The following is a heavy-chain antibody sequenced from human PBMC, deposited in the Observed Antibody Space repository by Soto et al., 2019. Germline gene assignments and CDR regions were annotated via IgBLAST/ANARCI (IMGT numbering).Heavy chain of an antibody. CDR2: IIPIFGTA. V-gene: IGHV1-69*12. CDR1: GGTFSSYA. Sequence: QVPLVQSGAEVKKPGSSVKVSCKASGGTFSSYAISWVRQAPGQGLEWMGGIIPIFGTANYAQKFQGRVTITADESTSTAYMELSSLRSEDTAVYYCARGYCTNGVCYSGWYFYLWGRGTLVTVSS. D-gene: IGHD2-8*01. J-gene: IGHJ2*01. CDR3: ARGYCTNGVCYSGWYFYL.